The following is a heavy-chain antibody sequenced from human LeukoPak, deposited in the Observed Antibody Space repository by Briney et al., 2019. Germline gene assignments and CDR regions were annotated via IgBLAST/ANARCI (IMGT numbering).Heavy chain of an antibody. Sequence: ASVKVSCKASGYTFTGYYMHWVRQAPGQGLEWMGWINPNSGGTNYAQKFQGRVTMTRDTSISTAYMELSRLRSDDTAVHYCARSLWFGELLRYYFDYWGQGTLVTVSS. J-gene: IGHJ4*02. CDR1: GYTFTGYY. CDR2: INPNSGGT. D-gene: IGHD3-10*01. CDR3: ARSLWFGELLRYYFDY. V-gene: IGHV1-2*02.